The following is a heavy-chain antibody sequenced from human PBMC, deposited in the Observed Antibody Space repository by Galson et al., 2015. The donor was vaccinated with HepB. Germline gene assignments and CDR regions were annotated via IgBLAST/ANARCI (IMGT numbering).Heavy chain of an antibody. D-gene: IGHD2-15*01. CDR1: GFTFSSYA. CDR3: AKEGSMFSYCCGMDV. Sequence: SLRLSCAASGFTFSSYAMSWVRQAPGKGLEWVALISHDGSDEYYADSVKGRFTISRDNSKNTLYLQLNSLRVDDTAVYYCAKEGSMFSYCCGMDVWGQGTTVTVSS. V-gene: IGHV3-30*18. CDR2: ISHDGSDE. J-gene: IGHJ6*02.